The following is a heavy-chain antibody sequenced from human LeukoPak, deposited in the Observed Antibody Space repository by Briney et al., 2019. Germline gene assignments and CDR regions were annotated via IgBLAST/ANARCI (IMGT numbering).Heavy chain of an antibody. Sequence: SETLSLTCTVSGGSISSSSYYWGWIRQPPGKGLEWIGSIYYSGSTYYNPSLKSRVTISVDTSKNQFSLKLSSVTAADTAVYYCARLGSPMVRGALFDYWGQGTLVTVSS. J-gene: IGHJ4*02. D-gene: IGHD3-10*01. CDR1: GGSISSSSYY. V-gene: IGHV4-39*01. CDR3: ARLGSPMVRGALFDY. CDR2: IYYSGST.